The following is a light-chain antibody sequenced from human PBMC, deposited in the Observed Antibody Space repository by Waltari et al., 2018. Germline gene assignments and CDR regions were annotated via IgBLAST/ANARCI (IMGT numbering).Light chain of an antibody. CDR2: LGF. V-gene: IGKV2-28*01. CDR1: LSLLPNNGIKS. CDR3: MQALQTRRT. Sequence: DIVVTQSPLSLPVSPGETASISCRPSLSLLPNNGIKSFHWYLEKPGQSPTLLIYLGFHLSSGVPDRFSCSGAGTDFTLKISRMEAEDVEVFSCMQALQTRRTFGQGTKVEIK. J-gene: IGKJ1*01.